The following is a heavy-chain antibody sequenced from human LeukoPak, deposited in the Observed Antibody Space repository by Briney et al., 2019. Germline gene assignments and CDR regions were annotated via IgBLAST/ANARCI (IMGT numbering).Heavy chain of an antibody. Sequence: GGSLTLSCAPSGFTFSQYSMNGLRQAPGKGLEWVSDISGGGSSTHYADSVKGRFTISRENSQNTLYLQMNSLRAEDTAVYYCAKDGYGVLTFWGRGTVVTVSS. CDR3: AKDGYGVLTF. CDR1: GFTFSQYS. D-gene: IGHD2-8*01. J-gene: IGHJ4*02. CDR2: ISGGGSST. V-gene: IGHV3-23*01.